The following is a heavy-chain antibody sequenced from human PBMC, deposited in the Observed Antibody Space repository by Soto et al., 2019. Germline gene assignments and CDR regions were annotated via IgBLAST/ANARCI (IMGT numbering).Heavy chain of an antibody. CDR3: ARTYSSGRMSYYFDY. J-gene: IGHJ4*02. D-gene: IGHD6-19*01. CDR1: GGTFSSYA. CDR2: IIPIFGTA. V-gene: IGHV1-69*01. Sequence: QVQLVQSGAEVKKPGSSVKVSCKASGGTFSSYAISWVRQAPGQGLEWMGGIIPIFGTANYAQKFQGRVTITADESTSPAYMELSSLRSEDTAVYYCARTYSSGRMSYYFDYWGQGTLVTVSS.